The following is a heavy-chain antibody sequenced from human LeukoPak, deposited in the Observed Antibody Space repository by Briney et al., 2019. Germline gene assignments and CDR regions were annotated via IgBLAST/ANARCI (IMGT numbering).Heavy chain of an antibody. CDR1: GGSISNTNW. Sequence: SETLSLTCGVSGGSISNTNWWTWVRQPPGKGLEWIGEVNLQGSTNYNPSLRSRVAISVDKSENHISLKLTSVTAADTAAYYCAREGGPYRPLDYSGQGTLVTVAS. CDR2: VNLQGST. J-gene: IGHJ4*02. V-gene: IGHV4-4*02. CDR3: AREGGPYRPLDY.